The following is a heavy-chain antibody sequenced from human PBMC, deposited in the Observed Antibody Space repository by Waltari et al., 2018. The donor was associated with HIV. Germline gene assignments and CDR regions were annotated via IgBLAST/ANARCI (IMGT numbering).Heavy chain of an antibody. J-gene: IGHJ4*02. CDR2: ISSSSSTI. Sequence: EVQLVESGGGLVQPGGSLRLSCAASGIPFSDYSMNWVRQAPGKGLEWVSYISSSSSTIYYADSVKGRFTISRDNAKNSLYLQMNSLRAEDTAVYYCARDPVYSGSSLVYYFDYWGQGTLVTVSS. CDR3: ARDPVYSGSSLVYYFDY. V-gene: IGHV3-48*01. CDR1: GIPFSDYS. D-gene: IGHD6-6*01.